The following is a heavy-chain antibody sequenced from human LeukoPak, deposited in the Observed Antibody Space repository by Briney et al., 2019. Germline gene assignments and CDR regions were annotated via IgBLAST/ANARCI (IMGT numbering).Heavy chain of an antibody. J-gene: IGHJ4*02. CDR1: GFTFSNAW. Sequence: PGGSLRLSCAASGFTFSNAWMSWVRQAPGKGLEWVSAISGSGDSTYYADSVKGRFTISRDNSKNTLYLQMNSLRAEDTAVYYCARRSGIAVAGAFYWGQGTLVTVSS. CDR2: ISGSGDST. V-gene: IGHV3-23*01. D-gene: IGHD6-19*01. CDR3: ARRSGIAVAGAFY.